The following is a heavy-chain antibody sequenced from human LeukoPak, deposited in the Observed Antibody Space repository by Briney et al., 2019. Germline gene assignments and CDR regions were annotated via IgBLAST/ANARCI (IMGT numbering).Heavy chain of an antibody. J-gene: IGHJ5*02. V-gene: IGHV1-8*01. D-gene: IGHD5-12*01. CDR2: MNPNTGNT. Sequence: GASVKISCKASGYSFNDYDINWVRQATGQGLEWMGWMNPNTGNTDYAQKFQGRVTMTRDTSISTAYMELSDLRSEDTAIYYCAGGWEPYDYWFDPWGQGTLVTVSS. CDR3: AGGWEPYDYWFDP. CDR1: GYSFNDYD.